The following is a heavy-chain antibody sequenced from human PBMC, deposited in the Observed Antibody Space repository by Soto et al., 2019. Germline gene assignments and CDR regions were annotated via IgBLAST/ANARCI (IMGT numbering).Heavy chain of an antibody. D-gene: IGHD3-10*01. CDR3: KAVTTSGWFGELYFDY. J-gene: IGHJ4*02. V-gene: IGHV1-69*02. CDR1: GGTFSSYT. Sequence: QVQLVQSGAEVKKPGSSVKVSCKASGGTFSSYTISWVRQAPGQGLEWMGRIIPILGIANYAQKFQGRVTTTADKSTSTAYMELSSLRSEDTAVYYCKAVTTSGWFGELYFDYWGQGTLVTVSS. CDR2: IIPILGIA.